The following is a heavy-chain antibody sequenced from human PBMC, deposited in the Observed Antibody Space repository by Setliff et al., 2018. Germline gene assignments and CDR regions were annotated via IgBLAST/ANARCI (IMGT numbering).Heavy chain of an antibody. Sequence: GESLKISCAASGFVFGTYGMHWVRQAPGKGLEWVALIRYDARNEYYADSVKDRFGISRDNSKNILYLQMSSLRADDTAMYYCARDQFRNSGGLYSWGQGTLVTVSS. CDR3: ARDQFRNSGGLYS. J-gene: IGHJ5*02. CDR1: GFVFGTYG. CDR2: IRYDARNE. D-gene: IGHD2-15*01. V-gene: IGHV3-30*02.